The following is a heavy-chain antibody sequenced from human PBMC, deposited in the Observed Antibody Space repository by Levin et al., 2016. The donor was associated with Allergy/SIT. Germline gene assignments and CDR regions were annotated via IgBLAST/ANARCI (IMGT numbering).Heavy chain of an antibody. D-gene: IGHD2-2*01. J-gene: IGHJ6*02. Sequence: ASVKVSCKASGCTFTSYGISWVRQAPGQGLEWMGWISAYNGNTNYAQKLQGRVTMTTDTSTSTAYMELRSLRSDDTAVYYCARGGYCSSTSCLWRMDVWGQGTTVTVSS. CDR2: ISAYNGNT. V-gene: IGHV1-18*01. CDR3: ARGGYCSSTSCLWRMDV. CDR1: GCTFTSYG.